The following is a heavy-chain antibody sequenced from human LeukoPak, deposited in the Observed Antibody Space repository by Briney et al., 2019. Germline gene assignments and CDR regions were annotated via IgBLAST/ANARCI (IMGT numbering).Heavy chain of an antibody. V-gene: IGHV3-23*01. CDR2: ISVSGGST. Sequence: GGSLSLPCAASGFTFSSYAMGWVRQAPGKGPEWVSAISVSGGSTYYADSVKGRFTISGDNSKNTLYMQMNSLTAEDTAVYYCAKAYMVRGAQWSYLDYWGQGSLVTVSS. CDR1: GFTFSSYA. D-gene: IGHD3-10*01. CDR3: AKAYMVRGAQWSYLDY. J-gene: IGHJ4*01.